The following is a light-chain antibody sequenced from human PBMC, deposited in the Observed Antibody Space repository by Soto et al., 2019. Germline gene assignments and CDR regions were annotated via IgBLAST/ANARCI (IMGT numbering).Light chain of an antibody. J-gene: IGKJ4*01. Sequence: EFVLTQSPGTLALSPWERATLSCRASQTVRNNYLAWYQQKPGQAPRLLIYDASSRATGIPDRFSGGGSGTDFTLTISRLEPEDFAVYYCQQFSSYPLTVGGGTKVDIK. CDR3: QQFSSYPLT. V-gene: IGKV3-20*01. CDR2: DAS. CDR1: QTVRNNY.